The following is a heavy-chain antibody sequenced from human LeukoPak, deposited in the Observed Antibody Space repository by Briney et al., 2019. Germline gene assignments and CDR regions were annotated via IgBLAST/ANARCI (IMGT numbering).Heavy chain of an antibody. Sequence: GGSLRLSCAASGFTFSSYAMSWVRQAPGKGLEWVSVIYSGGSTYYADSVKGRFTISRDNSKNTLYPQMNSLRAEDTAVYYCARDSGGYDYWGQGTLVTVSS. CDR3: ARDSGGYDY. V-gene: IGHV3-66*01. CDR1: GFTFSSYA. J-gene: IGHJ4*02. CDR2: IYSGGST. D-gene: IGHD5-12*01.